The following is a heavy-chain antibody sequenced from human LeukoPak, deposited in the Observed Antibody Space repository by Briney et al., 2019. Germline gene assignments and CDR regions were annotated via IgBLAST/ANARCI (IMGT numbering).Heavy chain of an antibody. J-gene: IGHJ4*02. D-gene: IGHD6-13*01. Sequence: GGSLRLSCAASGFTFSSFGMHWVRQSPGKGLEWVAVIWYDGSTKVYADSVKGRFTISRDNSRNTLYLQVNSLRAEDTAVYYCARDRYSSMWSVFEYWGQGALVTISS. CDR3: ARDRYSSMWSVFEY. CDR1: GFTFSSFG. V-gene: IGHV3-33*01. CDR2: IWYDGSTK.